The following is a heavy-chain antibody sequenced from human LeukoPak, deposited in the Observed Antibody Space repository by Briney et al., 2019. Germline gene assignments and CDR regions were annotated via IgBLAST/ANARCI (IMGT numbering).Heavy chain of an antibody. CDR1: GYTFTSYG. Sequence: GASVKVSCKASGYTFTSYGISWVRQAPGQGLEWMGWINPNSGGTNYAQKFQGRVTMTRDTSISTAYMELSRLRSDDTAVYYCARGDVLLWFGEFPIDYWGQGTLVTVSS. V-gene: IGHV1-2*02. D-gene: IGHD3-10*01. J-gene: IGHJ4*02. CDR2: INPNSGGT. CDR3: ARGDVLLWFGEFPIDY.